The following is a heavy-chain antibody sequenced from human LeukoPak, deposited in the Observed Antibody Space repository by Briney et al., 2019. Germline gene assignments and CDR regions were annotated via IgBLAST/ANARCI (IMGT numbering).Heavy chain of an antibody. CDR1: GFTVSSNY. CDR3: ARVRGYSYGYDAFDI. CDR2: ISSSSSTI. D-gene: IGHD5-18*01. V-gene: IGHV3-48*02. J-gene: IGHJ3*02. Sequence: GGSLRLSCAASGFTVSSNYMSWVRQAPGKGLEWVSYISSSSSTIYYADSVKGRFTISRDNAKNSLYLQMNSLRDEDTAVYYCARVRGYSYGYDAFDIWGQGTMVTVSS.